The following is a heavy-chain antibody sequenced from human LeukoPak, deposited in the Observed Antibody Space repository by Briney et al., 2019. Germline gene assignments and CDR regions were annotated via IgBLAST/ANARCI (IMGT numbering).Heavy chain of an antibody. CDR3: ARVEYSGWNLEY. J-gene: IGHJ4*02. V-gene: IGHV3-7*01. D-gene: IGHD5-12*01. CDR2: INQGGSVQ. CDR1: GFTFRSYW. Sequence: GGSLRLTCAASGFTFRSYWMSWVRQAPGKGLEWVANINQGGSVQYYMDSVKGRFTISRDDAKNSLYVQMNSLRDEDTAVYYCARVEYSGWNLEYWGQGTLVTVSS.